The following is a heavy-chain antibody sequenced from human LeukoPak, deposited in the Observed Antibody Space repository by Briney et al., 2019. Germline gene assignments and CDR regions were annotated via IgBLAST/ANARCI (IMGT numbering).Heavy chain of an antibody. CDR2: IKQEGSEK. Sequence: PGGSLRLSCAASGFTFSSYAMSWVRQAPGKGLEWVANIKQEGSEKNYVDSVKGRFTISRDNAKNSLYLQMNSLRAEDTAVYYCASYYYGSGSFYFPFRYWGQGTLVTVSS. V-gene: IGHV3-7*01. J-gene: IGHJ4*02. CDR1: GFTFSSYA. D-gene: IGHD3-10*01. CDR3: ASYYYGSGSFYFPFRY.